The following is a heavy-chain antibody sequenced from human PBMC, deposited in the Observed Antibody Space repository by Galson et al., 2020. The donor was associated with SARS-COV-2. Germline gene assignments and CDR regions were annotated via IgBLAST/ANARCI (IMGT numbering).Heavy chain of an antibody. Sequence: ESGPTLVKPTQTLTLTCTFSGFSLSTSGVGVVWIRQPPGKALEWLALIYWDDDKRYSPSLKSRLTITKDTSKNQVVLTMTNMDPVDTATYYCAHWGGATRDFDYWGQGTLVTVSS. CDR2: IYWDDDK. J-gene: IGHJ4*02. D-gene: IGHD3-16*01. CDR1: GFSLSTSGVG. CDR3: AHWGGATRDFDY. V-gene: IGHV2-5*02.